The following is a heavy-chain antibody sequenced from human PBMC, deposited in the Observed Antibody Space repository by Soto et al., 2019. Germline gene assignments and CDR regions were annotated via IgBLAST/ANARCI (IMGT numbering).Heavy chain of an antibody. CDR3: AKSSIAGYHYYYGMDV. Sequence: GESLRLSCAASGFTHDDCAMHWVRQAPGKGLEWVSFISWDGGSTYYADSVKGRFTISRYNSKNSLYLQMNSLRGEDTAVYYCAKSSIAGYHYYYGMDVWAQGTTVTVSS. J-gene: IGHJ6*02. CDR1: GFTHDDCA. CDR2: ISWDGGST. D-gene: IGHD6-6*01. V-gene: IGHV3-43D*04.